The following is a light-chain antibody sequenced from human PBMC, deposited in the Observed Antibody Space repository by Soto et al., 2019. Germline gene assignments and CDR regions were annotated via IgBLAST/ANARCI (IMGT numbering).Light chain of an antibody. CDR3: QQYNSYSPYT. V-gene: IGKV1-5*01. J-gene: IGKJ2*01. CDR1: ENISRW. Sequence: DIQMTQSPSTLSASVGDRVTITCRASENISRWLAWYQQKPGKAPKVLIYEASSLSSGVPSRFGGSGSGTEFPLTISGVQPDDFATYYCQQYNSYSPYTFGQGTKLDIK. CDR2: EAS.